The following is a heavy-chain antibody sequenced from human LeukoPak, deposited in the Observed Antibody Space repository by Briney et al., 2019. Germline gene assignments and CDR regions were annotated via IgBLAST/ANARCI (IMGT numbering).Heavy chain of an antibody. D-gene: IGHD6-6*01. CDR1: GFTFNNYA. J-gene: IGHJ4*02. CDR2: ISGSGGST. Sequence: PGGSLRLSCAASGFTFNNYAMNWVRQAPGKGLELVSVISGSGGSTHYADPVKGRFTISRDNSKDTLYLQMNSLRAEDTAVYYCAKGTGYTSSSGSVLDYWGQGTLVTVSS. V-gene: IGHV3-23*01. CDR3: AKGTGYTSSSGSVLDY.